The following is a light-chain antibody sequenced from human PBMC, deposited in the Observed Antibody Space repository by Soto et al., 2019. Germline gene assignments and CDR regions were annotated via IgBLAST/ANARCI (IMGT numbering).Light chain of an antibody. CDR1: SSDVGGYSY. V-gene: IGLV2-14*01. Sequence: QSVLTQPASVSGSPGQSITISCTGTSSDVGGYSYVSWYQQHPGKAPKLMIYEVSNRPSGVSNRFSGSKSGNTASLTISGLQPEDEANYYCSSYTTSSTTLVFGTGPKVTVL. J-gene: IGLJ1*01. CDR3: SSYTTSSTTLV. CDR2: EVS.